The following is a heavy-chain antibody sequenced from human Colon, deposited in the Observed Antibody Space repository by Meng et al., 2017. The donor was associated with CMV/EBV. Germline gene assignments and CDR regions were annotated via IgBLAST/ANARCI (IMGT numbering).Heavy chain of an antibody. CDR1: GDSVSSDTVA. Sequence: QVQLQQSGPGLVKPSXPLTLTRAISGDSVSSDTVAWNWIRQSPSRGLEWLGRTYYRSTWGNDYAISVRSRLTINPDTAKNQFSLHLKSVTPEDTAVYYCARDRLWAFDIWGQGTLVTVSS. J-gene: IGHJ3*02. CDR3: ARDRLWAFDI. D-gene: IGHD3-16*01. CDR2: TYYRSTWGN. V-gene: IGHV6-1*01.